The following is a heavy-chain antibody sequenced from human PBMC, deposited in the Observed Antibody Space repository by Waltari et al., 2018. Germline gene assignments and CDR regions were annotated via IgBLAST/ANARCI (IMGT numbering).Heavy chain of an antibody. CDR1: GFTFDDYS. Sequence: EVQLVESGGGLVQPGRSLSLSCAASGFTFDDYSMHWVRQAPGKGLEWVSGISWNSGSIGYADSVKGRFTISRDNAKNSLYLQMNSLRAEDTALYYCAKRAYDSSGPLDYWGQGTLVTVSS. V-gene: IGHV3-9*01. CDR3: AKRAYDSSGPLDY. J-gene: IGHJ4*02. D-gene: IGHD3-22*01. CDR2: ISWNSGSI.